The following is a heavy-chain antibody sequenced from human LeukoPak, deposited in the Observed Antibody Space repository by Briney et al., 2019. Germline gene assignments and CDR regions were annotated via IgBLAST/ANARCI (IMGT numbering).Heavy chain of an antibody. CDR3: AWSPAGDDYVWGSYRLPFDY. Sequence: SETLSLTCAVYGGSFSGYYWSWIRQPPGKGLEWIGEINHSGSTNYNPSLKSRVTISVDTSKNQFSLKLSSVTAADTAVYYCAWSPAGDDYVWGSYRLPFDYWGQGTLVTVSS. V-gene: IGHV4-34*01. CDR2: INHSGST. D-gene: IGHD3-16*02. J-gene: IGHJ4*02. CDR1: GGSFSGYY.